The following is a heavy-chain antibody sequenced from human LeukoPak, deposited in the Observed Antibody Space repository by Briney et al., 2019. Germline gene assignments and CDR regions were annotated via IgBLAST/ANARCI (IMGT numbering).Heavy chain of an antibody. CDR1: GGSISSYY. V-gene: IGHV4-59*01. Sequence: SETLSLTCTVSGGSISSYYWSWIRQPPGKGLEWIGYIYYSGSTNYNPSLKSRVTISVDTSKNQFSLKLSSVTAADTAVYYCARTTEAHSWRTRYYDYYMDVWGKGSTVTVSS. CDR3: ARTTEAHSWRTRYYDYYMDV. J-gene: IGHJ6*03. CDR2: IYYSGST. D-gene: IGHD6-13*01.